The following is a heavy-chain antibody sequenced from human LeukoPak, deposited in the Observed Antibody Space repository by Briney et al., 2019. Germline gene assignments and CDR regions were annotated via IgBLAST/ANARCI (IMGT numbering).Heavy chain of an antibody. CDR1: GFAFSDYY. CDR3: ARGRVQWELQDYFDY. Sequence: GGSLRLSCAASGFAFSDYYMSWIRQAPGKGLEWVSYISSSGSTIYYADSVKGRFTISRDNAKNSLYLQMNSLRAEDTAVYYCARGRVQWELQDYFDYWGQGTLVTVSS. CDR2: ISSSGSTI. J-gene: IGHJ4*02. V-gene: IGHV3-11*01. D-gene: IGHD1-26*01.